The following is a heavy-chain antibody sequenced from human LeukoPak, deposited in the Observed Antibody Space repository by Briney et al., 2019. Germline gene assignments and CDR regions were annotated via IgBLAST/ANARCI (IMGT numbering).Heavy chain of an antibody. CDR1: GFTFSSYE. Sequence: PGGSLSLSCAASGFTFSSYEMNWVRQAPGKGLEWVSKISSSGSAIYYADSVKGRFTISRDNAKSTLYLQMNSLRAEDTAAYYCARGGSLGYWGQGTLVTVSS. J-gene: IGHJ4*02. CDR3: ARGGSLGY. D-gene: IGHD6-19*01. V-gene: IGHV3-48*03. CDR2: ISSSGSAI.